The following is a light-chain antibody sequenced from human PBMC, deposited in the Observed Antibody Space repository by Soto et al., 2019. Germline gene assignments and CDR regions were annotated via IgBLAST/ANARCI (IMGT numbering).Light chain of an antibody. J-gene: IGKJ2*02. CDR3: QQRSDWPLCT. CDR1: QSVSHY. V-gene: IGKV3-11*01. CDR2: DVS. Sequence: EIILTQSPATLSLSPGDRATLSCRASQSVSHYLAWYQQKPGQAPRLLIYDVSNRATGIPARFSGSGSGTAFTLTISSLEPEDFAVYFCQQRSDWPLCTFVQGTKLEIK.